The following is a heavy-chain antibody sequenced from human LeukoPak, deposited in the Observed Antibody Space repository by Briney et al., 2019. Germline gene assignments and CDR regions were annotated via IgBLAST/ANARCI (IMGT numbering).Heavy chain of an antibody. D-gene: IGHD3-3*01. J-gene: IGHJ4*02. V-gene: IGHV1-18*01. CDR3: ERDGTITDDY. Sequence: ASVTVSCKTSGYTFSNFGIHWVRQAPGQGLEWMGWINGNNDTPNNGQKFQGRFTVTTDSSTSTPYMELRRLRFDDTAVYDCERDGTITDDYGGEGTLVTVPS. CDR1: GYTFSNFG. CDR2: INGNNDTP.